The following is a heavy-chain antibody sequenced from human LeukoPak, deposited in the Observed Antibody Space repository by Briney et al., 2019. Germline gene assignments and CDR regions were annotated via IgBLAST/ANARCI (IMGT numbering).Heavy chain of an antibody. J-gene: IGHJ6*03. CDR1: GGSISSYY. CDR2: IYYSGST. Sequence: PSETLSLTCTVSGGSISSYYWSWIRQPPGKGLEWIGYIYYSGSTNYNPSLKSRVTISVDTSKNQFSLKLSSVTAADTAVYYCARADLQPNYYYYYMDVWGKGTTVTVSS. CDR3: ARADLQPNYYYYYMDV. D-gene: IGHD1-1*01. V-gene: IGHV4-59*01.